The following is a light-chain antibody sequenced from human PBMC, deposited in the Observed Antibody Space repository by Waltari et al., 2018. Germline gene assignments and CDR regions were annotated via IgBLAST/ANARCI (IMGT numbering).Light chain of an antibody. Sequence: EIVLTQSPATLSLSPGERATLSCRASQSVGDYLAWYQQIPGQAPRLLIYDASSRATDIPARFSASGSGTDFTLTISSLEPEDFAIYYCQQRSNWQGLTFGGGTRVEI. V-gene: IGKV3-11*01. CDR2: DAS. CDR3: QQRSNWQGLT. CDR1: QSVGDY. J-gene: IGKJ4*01.